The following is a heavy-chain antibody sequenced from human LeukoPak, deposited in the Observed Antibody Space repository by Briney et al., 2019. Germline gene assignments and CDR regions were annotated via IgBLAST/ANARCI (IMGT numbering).Heavy chain of an antibody. Sequence: PGGSLRLSCAASGFTFRSYWMTWVRQAPGKGLEWVANIKQDGSEKHYVDSVKGRFTISRDNAKNSLYLQMNSLRVEDTAVYYCAKPTRGSGSFLIEYWGQGTLVTVSS. D-gene: IGHD1-26*01. J-gene: IGHJ4*02. CDR2: IKQDGSEK. V-gene: IGHV3-7*01. CDR1: GFTFRSYW. CDR3: AKPTRGSGSFLIEY.